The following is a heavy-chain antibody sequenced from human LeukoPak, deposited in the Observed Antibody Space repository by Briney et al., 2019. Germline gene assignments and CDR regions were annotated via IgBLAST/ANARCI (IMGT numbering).Heavy chain of an antibody. CDR1: RFTFSSYW. CDR3: ARDKGGMVPFDY. CDR2: IKEDGSEK. J-gene: IGHJ4*02. V-gene: IGHV3-7*01. Sequence: GGSLRLSCAASRFTFSSYWMSWVRQAPGKGLEWVANIKEDGSEKYYVDSVKGRFTIARDDAKNSLYLQMNSLRAEDTAVYFCARDKGGMVPFDYWGQGTLVTVSS. D-gene: IGHD3-10*01.